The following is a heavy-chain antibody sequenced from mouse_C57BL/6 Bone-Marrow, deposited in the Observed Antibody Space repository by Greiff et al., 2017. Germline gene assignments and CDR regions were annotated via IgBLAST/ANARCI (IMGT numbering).Heavy chain of an antibody. J-gene: IGHJ4*01. V-gene: IGHV1-36*01. CDR3: ARDYYGSSYAMDY. D-gene: IGHD1-1*01. CDR2: VYPYNGGT. CDR1: GFTFTDYY. Sequence: VQLKESGPVLVKPGPSVKISCKASGFTFTDYYMHWVKQSHGKSLEWIGLVYPYNGGTSYNQKFKGKATLTVDPSSSTAYMELNSLTSEDSAVYYCARDYYGSSYAMDYWGQGTSVTVSS.